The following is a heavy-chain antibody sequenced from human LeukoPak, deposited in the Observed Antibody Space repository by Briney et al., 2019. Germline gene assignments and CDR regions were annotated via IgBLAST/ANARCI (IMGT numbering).Heavy chain of an antibody. V-gene: IGHV1-69*05. D-gene: IGHD6-13*01. CDR2: IIPIFGTA. CDR3: ARGSRSSWYRGYYYYYYMDV. J-gene: IGHJ6*03. CDR1: GGTFSSYA. Sequence: ASVKVSCKASGGTFSSYAISWVRQAPGQGLEWMGGIIPIFGTANYAQKFQGRVTITTDESTSTAYMELSSLRSEDTAVYYCARGSRSSWYRGYYYYYYMDVWGKGTTVTVSS.